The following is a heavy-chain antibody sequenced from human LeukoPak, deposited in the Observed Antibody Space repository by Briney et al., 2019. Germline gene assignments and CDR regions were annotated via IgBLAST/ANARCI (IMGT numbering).Heavy chain of an antibody. CDR1: GFTFSSYA. Sequence: PGGSLRLSCAASGFTFSSYAMSWVRQAPGKGLEWVANIKPDGGEKYYADSVKGRFTISRDNAKISMYLQMNSLRADDTAVYYCARDHTGYEYGSFTYHYQYMDVWGKGTTVTVSS. V-gene: IGHV3-7*01. D-gene: IGHD5-12*01. J-gene: IGHJ6*03. CDR2: IKPDGGEK. CDR3: ARDHTGYEYGSFTYHYQYMDV.